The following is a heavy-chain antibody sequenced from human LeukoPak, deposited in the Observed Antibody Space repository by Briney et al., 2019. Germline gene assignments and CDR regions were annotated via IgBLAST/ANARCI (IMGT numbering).Heavy chain of an antibody. CDR3: ARDKLPFGY. CDR2: ISSSSSTI. V-gene: IGHV3-48*01. Sequence: GGSLRLSCAASGFTFSSYSMNWVRQAPGKGLEWVSYISSSSSTIYYADSVKGRFSISRDNAKNSLYLQMNSLRAEDTAVYYCARDKLPFGYWGQGTLVTVSS. D-gene: IGHD4-23*01. CDR1: GFTFSSYS. J-gene: IGHJ4*02.